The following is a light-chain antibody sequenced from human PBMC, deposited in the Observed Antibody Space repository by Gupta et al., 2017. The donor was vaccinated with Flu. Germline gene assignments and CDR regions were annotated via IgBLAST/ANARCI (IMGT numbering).Light chain of an antibody. CDR3: QQYDTSFYT. Sequence: DIQMTQSPSTLSASVGDRVTITCRASQSISTWLAWYHQKPGKAPKLLIYKASNLEGGVPSRFSGSGSYTEFTLTISGLQPDDFATYYCQQYDTSFYTFGQGTKVEIK. V-gene: IGKV1-5*03. CDR1: QSISTW. CDR2: KAS. J-gene: IGKJ2*01.